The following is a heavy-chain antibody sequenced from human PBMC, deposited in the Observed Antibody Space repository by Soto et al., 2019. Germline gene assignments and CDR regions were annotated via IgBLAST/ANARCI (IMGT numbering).Heavy chain of an antibody. CDR3: ARGVPTYCSGGSCRSRVFDY. Sequence: ASVKVSCKASGYTFTSYAMHWVRQAPGQRLEWMGWINAGNGNTKYSQKFQGRVTITRDTSASTAYMELSSLRSEDTAVYYCARGVPTYCSGGSCRSRVFDYWGQGTLVTVSS. CDR2: INAGNGNT. CDR1: GYTFTSYA. J-gene: IGHJ4*02. V-gene: IGHV1-3*01. D-gene: IGHD2-15*01.